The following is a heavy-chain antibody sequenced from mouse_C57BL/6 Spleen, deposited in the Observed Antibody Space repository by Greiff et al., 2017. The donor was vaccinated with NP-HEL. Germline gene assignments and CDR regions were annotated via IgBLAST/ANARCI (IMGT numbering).Heavy chain of an antibody. D-gene: IGHD2-1*01. V-gene: IGHV3-6*01. CDR2: ISYDGSN. Sequence: EVKLLESGPGLVKPSQSLSLTCSVTGYSITSGYYWNWIRQFPGNKLEWMGYISYDGSNNYNPSLKNRISITRDTSTNQFFLKLNSVTTEDTATYYCARVGGNYDFDYWGQGTTLTVSS. J-gene: IGHJ2*01. CDR3: ARVGGNYDFDY. CDR1: GYSITSGYY.